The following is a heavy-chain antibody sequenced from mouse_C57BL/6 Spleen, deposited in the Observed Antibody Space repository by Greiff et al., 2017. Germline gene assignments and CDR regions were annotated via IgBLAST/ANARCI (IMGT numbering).Heavy chain of an antibody. CDR1: GFTFTDYY. Sequence: EVQGVESGGGLVQPGGSLSLSCAASGFTFTDYYMSWVRQPPGKALEWLGFIRNKANGYTTEYSASVKGRFTISRDNSQSILYLQMNALRAEDSATYYCARSTTVVAYYYAMDYWGQGTSVTVSS. D-gene: IGHD1-1*01. J-gene: IGHJ4*01. CDR2: IRNKANGYTT. CDR3: ARSTTVVAYYYAMDY. V-gene: IGHV7-3*01.